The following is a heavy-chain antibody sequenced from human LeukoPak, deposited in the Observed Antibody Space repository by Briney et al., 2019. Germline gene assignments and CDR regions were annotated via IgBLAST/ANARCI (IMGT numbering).Heavy chain of an antibody. CDR1: GFTFSNYA. CDR2: ISGSGGST. J-gene: IGHJ4*02. V-gene: IGHV3-23*01. Sequence: GGSLRLSCAASGFTFSNYAMTWVRQAPGKGLEWVSAISGSGGSTYYADSVKGRFTISRDNSKNTLYLQMNSLRAEDTAVYYCAKGTTTLVVTKIDYWGQGTLVTVSS. CDR3: AKGTTTLVVTKIDY. D-gene: IGHD4-23*01.